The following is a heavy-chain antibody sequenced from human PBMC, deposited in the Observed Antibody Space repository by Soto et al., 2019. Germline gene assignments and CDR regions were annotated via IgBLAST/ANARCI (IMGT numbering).Heavy chain of an antibody. V-gene: IGHV4-59*01. J-gene: IGHJ6*02. CDR1: GGSISSYY. D-gene: IGHD1-26*01. CDR2: IYYSGST. CDR3: ARIVVGATGGYYYYYGMDV. Sequence: SETLSLTCTVSGGSISSYYWSWIRQPPGKGLEWIGYIYYSGSTNYNPSLKSRVSISVDTSKNQFSLKLRSVTAADTAVYYCARIVVGATGGYYYYYGMDVWGQGTTVTVSS.